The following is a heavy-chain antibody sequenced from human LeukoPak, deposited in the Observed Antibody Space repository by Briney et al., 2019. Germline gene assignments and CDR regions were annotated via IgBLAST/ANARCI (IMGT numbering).Heavy chain of an antibody. CDR2: IEYSGGSA. CDR1: GFTLSSYE. J-gene: IGHJ3*01. Sequence: PGGSLRLSCIVSGFTLSSYEMSWIRQAPGKGLEWVASIEYSGGSAYYADSVKGRFTISRDNSKNTAFLQMSSLRAEDTAIYYCAKPHCTVGGCYSLVNTNAFDLWGQGTMVTVSS. V-gene: IGHV3-23*01. CDR3: AKPHCTVGGCYSLVNTNAFDL. D-gene: IGHD2-15*01.